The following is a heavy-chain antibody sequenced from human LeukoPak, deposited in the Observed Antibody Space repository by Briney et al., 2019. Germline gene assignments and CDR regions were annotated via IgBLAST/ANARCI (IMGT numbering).Heavy chain of an antibody. J-gene: IGHJ4*02. CDR3: ARDYGSSTGCYGFFDY. D-gene: IGHD2-2*01. Sequence: PSETLSLTCTVSGGSISSYYWSWIRQPPGKGLEWIGYIYYSGSTNYNPSLKSRVTISVDTSKNQFSLKLSSVTAADTAVYYCARDYGSSTGCYGFFDYGGQGTLVTVS. CDR2: IYYSGST. CDR1: GGSISSYY. V-gene: IGHV4-59*01.